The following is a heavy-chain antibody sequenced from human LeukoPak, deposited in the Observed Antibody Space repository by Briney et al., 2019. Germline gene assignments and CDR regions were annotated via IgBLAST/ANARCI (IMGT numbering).Heavy chain of an antibody. CDR2: IKQDGSEK. V-gene: IGHV3-7*03. CDR3: ARLWGYCSSTSCYK. Sequence: PGGSLRLSCAASGFTFSSYWMTWVRQAPGKGLEWVANIKQDGSEKYYVDSVKGRFTISRDNAKNSLYLQMDSLRAEDTAVYYCARLWGYCSSTSCYKWGQGTPVTVSS. J-gene: IGHJ4*02. CDR1: GFTFSSYW. D-gene: IGHD2-2*02.